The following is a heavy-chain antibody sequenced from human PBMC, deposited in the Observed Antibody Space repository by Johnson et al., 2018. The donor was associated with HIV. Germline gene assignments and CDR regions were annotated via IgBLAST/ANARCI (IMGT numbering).Heavy chain of an antibody. V-gene: IGHV3-30*02. J-gene: IGHJ3*02. CDR3: ARGTFYYDSSTGSDAFDI. D-gene: IGHD3-22*01. CDR1: GFTFSTYG. CDR2: IHYDGSNK. Sequence: QVQLLESGGGVVQPGGSLKLSCAASGFTFSTYGINWVRQAPGKGLEWVAFIHYDGSNKYYADSVKGRFTISRDNSKNTLFLQMNSLRAEDTAVYYCARGTFYYDSSTGSDAFDIWGQGTMVTVSS.